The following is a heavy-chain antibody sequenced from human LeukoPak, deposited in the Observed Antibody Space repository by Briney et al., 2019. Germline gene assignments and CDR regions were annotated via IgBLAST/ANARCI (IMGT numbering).Heavy chain of an antibody. J-gene: IGHJ4*02. CDR2: INYSGTT. V-gene: IGHV4-59*01. Sequence: GSLRLSCAASGFTFRSYAMSWVRQPPGKGLEWIGFINYSGTTSYNPSLKSRVTISVDTSMNQFSLKLSSVTAADTAVYFCARGGDCRTTSCHLDSWGQGTLVTVSS. CDR1: GFTFRSYA. CDR3: ARGGDCRTTSCHLDS. D-gene: IGHD2-2*01.